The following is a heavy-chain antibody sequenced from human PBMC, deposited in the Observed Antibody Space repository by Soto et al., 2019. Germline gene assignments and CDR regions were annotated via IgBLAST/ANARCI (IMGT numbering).Heavy chain of an antibody. CDR1: GGSFTSNNW. Sequence: LSLTCTVSGGSFTSNNWWTWVRQPPGQGLEWIGEIYRTGSTNYNPSLKSRVTISLDKSENQFSLKVTSLTAADTAVYYCASRDPGTSVDYWGQGTLVTVSS. CDR3: ASRDPGTSVDY. CDR2: IYRTGST. V-gene: IGHV4-4*02. D-gene: IGHD1-7*01. J-gene: IGHJ4*02.